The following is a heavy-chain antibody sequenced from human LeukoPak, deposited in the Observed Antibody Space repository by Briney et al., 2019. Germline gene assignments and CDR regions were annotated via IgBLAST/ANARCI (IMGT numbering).Heavy chain of an antibody. CDR1: GGSISSSSYY. Sequence: SETLSLTCTVSGGSISSSSYYWGWIRRPPGKGLEWIGSIYYSGSTYYNPSLKSRVTISVDTSKNQFSLKLSSVTAADTAVYYCARGRRVAAAGRNWFDPWGQGTLVTVSS. J-gene: IGHJ5*02. V-gene: IGHV4-39*07. CDR3: ARGRRVAAAGRNWFDP. CDR2: IYYSGST. D-gene: IGHD6-13*01.